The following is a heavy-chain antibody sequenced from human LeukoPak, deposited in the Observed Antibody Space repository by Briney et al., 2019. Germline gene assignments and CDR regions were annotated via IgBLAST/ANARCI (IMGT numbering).Heavy chain of an antibody. Sequence: GGSLRLSCAASGFTFSNYGMHWVRQAPGEGLEWVTFIRSDGSSKYYADSVKGRFTISRDNSKNTLYLQMNSLRAEDTAVYYCARDSRLSLYYYDSSGYWDYWGQGTLVTVSS. CDR3: ARDSRLSLYYYDSSGYWDY. CDR2: IRSDGSSK. J-gene: IGHJ4*02. CDR1: GFTFSNYG. D-gene: IGHD3-22*01. V-gene: IGHV3-30*02.